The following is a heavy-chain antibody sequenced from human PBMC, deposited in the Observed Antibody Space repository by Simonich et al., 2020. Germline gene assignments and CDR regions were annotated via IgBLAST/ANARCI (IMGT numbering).Heavy chain of an antibody. CDR2: ISGSGGST. CDR1: GFTFSSYA. V-gene: IGHV3-23*01. J-gene: IGHJ3*02. D-gene: IGHD3-22*01. CDR3: AKDLGERITMIVVVIDAFDI. Sequence: GGGLVQPGGSLRLSCAASGFTFSSYAMSWVRQAPGKGLEWVSAISGSGGSTYYADSVKGRFTISGENSKNTLFLQMNSLRAEETAVYYCAKDLGERITMIVVVIDAFDIWGQGTMVTVSS.